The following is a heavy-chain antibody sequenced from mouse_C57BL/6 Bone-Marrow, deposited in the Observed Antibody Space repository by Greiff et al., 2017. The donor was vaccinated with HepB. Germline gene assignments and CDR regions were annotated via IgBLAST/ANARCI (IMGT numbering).Heavy chain of an antibody. J-gene: IGHJ2*01. Sequence: EVQLQQSGPELVKPGASVKIPCKASGYTFTDYNMDWVKKSHGKSLEWIGDINPNNGGTIYNQKFKGKATLTVDKSSSTAYMELRSLTSEDTAVYYCAREEASGNPYFDYWGQGTTLTVSS. D-gene: IGHD2-1*01. V-gene: IGHV1-18*01. CDR3: AREEASGNPYFDY. CDR1: GYTFTDYN. CDR2: INPNNGGT.